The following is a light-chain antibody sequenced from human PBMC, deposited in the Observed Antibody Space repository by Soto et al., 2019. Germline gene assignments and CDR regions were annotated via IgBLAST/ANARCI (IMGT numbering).Light chain of an antibody. J-gene: IGLJ2*01. CDR2: LNSDGSH. CDR3: QTWGTGPVV. Sequence: QLVLTQSPSASASLGASVKLTCTLSSGHSSYAIAWHQQQPEKGPRYLMKLNSDGSHSKGDGIPDRFSGSSSGAERYLTISSLQSEDEADYYCQTWGTGPVVFGGGTKVTV. V-gene: IGLV4-69*01. CDR1: SGHSSYA.